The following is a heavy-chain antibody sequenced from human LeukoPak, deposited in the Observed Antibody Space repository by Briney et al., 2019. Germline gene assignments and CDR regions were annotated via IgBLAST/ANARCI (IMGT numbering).Heavy chain of an antibody. CDR3: VSFYETY. Sequence: GGSLRLSCAASGFTFSSYAMNWVRQAPGKGLEWVSGIRGSGTTYYADSVKGRFAISRDNSKNTLFLQMNSLRAEDTAVYYCVSFYETYWGRGTLVTVSS. V-gene: IGHV3-23*01. CDR2: IRGSGTT. D-gene: IGHD2/OR15-2a*01. J-gene: IGHJ4*02. CDR1: GFTFSSYA.